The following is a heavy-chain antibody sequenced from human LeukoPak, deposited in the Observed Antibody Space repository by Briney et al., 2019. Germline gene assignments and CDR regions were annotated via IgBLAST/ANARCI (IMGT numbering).Heavy chain of an antibody. CDR3: ARKMPGWYCSGGSCYSDY. Sequence: ASVKVSCKASGYTFTSYGISWVRQAPGQGLEWMGWISAYNGNTNYAQKLQGRVTMTTDTSTSTAYMELRSLRSDDTAVYYCARKMPGWYCSGGSCYSDYWGQGTLVTVS. J-gene: IGHJ4*02. D-gene: IGHD2-15*01. CDR2: ISAYNGNT. V-gene: IGHV1-18*01. CDR1: GYTFTSYG.